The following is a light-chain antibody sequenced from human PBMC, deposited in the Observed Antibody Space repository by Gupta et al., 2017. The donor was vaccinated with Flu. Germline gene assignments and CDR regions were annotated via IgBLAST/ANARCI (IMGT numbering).Light chain of an antibody. CDR1: RHRHHY. J-gene: IGLJ2*01. V-gene: IGLV3-19*01. CDR3: KARENTDNNQAV. CDR2: ANK. Sequence: VSTTWKSDRHRHHYEQCYQRKSYQSPLVLLYANKIRHAGNTARSYGSSSGNTTSLTITGAQAEEEADYYCKARENTDNNQAVFGGGTKLTVL.